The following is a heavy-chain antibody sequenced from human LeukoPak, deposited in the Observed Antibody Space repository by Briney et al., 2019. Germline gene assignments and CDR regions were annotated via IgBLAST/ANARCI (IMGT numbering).Heavy chain of an antibody. CDR2: FSCSSGHT. V-gene: IGHV3-23*01. CDR3: AKPYYYNTSGYY. D-gene: IGHD3-22*01. Sequence: GGSLRLSCSASGFNFSTYAMTWVRQATGKGLEWVSPFSCSSGHTFYADSVKGRYTIHSDNSKKTLYLQMNSLGAEDTAIYYCAKPYYYNTSGYYWGQGTLVTVSS. CDR1: GFNFSTYA. J-gene: IGHJ4*02.